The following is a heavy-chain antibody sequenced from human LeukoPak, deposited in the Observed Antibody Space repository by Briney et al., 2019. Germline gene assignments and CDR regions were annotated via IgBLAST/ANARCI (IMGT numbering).Heavy chain of an antibody. CDR3: ARFPRGFYYDSSGYHYYYMDV. Sequence: PSETLSLTCTVSGGSISSYYWSWIRQPAGKGLEWIGYIYYSRSTNYNPSLKSRVTISVDTSKNQFSLKLSSVTAADTAVYYCARFPRGFYYDSSGYHYYYMDVWGKGTTVTVSS. J-gene: IGHJ6*03. D-gene: IGHD3-22*01. CDR1: GGSISSYY. V-gene: IGHV4-59*01. CDR2: IYYSRST.